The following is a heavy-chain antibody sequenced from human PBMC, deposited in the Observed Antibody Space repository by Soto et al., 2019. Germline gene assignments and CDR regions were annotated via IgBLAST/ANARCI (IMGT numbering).Heavy chain of an antibody. CDR3: VRDGTKTLRDWFDP. Sequence: SETLSLTCTVSGASISCFYWSWIRKSAGKGLEWIGRIYAAGTTDYKPSLKSRVMMSVDTSKKQFSLKLRSVTAADTAVYYCVRDGTKTLRDWFDPWGQGSSVTVSS. V-gene: IGHV4-4*07. CDR2: IYAAGTT. J-gene: IGHJ5*02. CDR1: GASISCFY. D-gene: IGHD1-1*01.